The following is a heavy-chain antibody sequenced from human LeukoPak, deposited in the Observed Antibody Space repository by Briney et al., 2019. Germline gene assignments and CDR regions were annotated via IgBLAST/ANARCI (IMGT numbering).Heavy chain of an antibody. CDR3: ARHSVVAANNWFDP. CDR1: GGSFSGYY. J-gene: IGHJ5*02. Sequence: SETLSLTCAVYGGSFSGYYWSWIRQPPGKGLEWIGSIYYSGSTYYNPSLKSRVTISVDTSKNQFSLKLSSVTAADTAVYYCARHSVVAANNWFDPWGQGTLVTVSS. V-gene: IGHV4-34*01. D-gene: IGHD2-15*01. CDR2: IYYSGST.